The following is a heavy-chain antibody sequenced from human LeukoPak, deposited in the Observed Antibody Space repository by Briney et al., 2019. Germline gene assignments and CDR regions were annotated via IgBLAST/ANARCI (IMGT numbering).Heavy chain of an antibody. J-gene: IGHJ3*02. D-gene: IGHD2-21*02. CDR1: GGSFSGYY. CDR3: ARGVVTAMQKAFDI. V-gene: IGHV4-34*01. Sequence: SETLSLTCAVYGGSFSGYYWSWIRQPPGKGLEWIGEINHSGSTNYNPSLKSRVTISVDTSKNQFSLKLSSVTAADTAVYYCARGVVTAMQKAFDIWGQGTMVTVSS. CDR2: INHSGST.